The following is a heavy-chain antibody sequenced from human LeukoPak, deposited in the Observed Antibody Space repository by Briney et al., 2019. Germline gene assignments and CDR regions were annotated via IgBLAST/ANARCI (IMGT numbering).Heavy chain of an antibody. Sequence: GGSLRLSCAASGFSFSTYWMHWVRQVPGKGPEWVSHITPDGSSTNYADSVKGRFTISRDNAKNRLYLQMNSLRAEDTAVYYCSSRISRGGNWGQGTLVTVSS. CDR2: ITPDGSST. D-gene: IGHD2/OR15-2a*01. J-gene: IGHJ4*02. CDR1: GFSFSTYW. V-gene: IGHV3-74*01. CDR3: SSRISRGGN.